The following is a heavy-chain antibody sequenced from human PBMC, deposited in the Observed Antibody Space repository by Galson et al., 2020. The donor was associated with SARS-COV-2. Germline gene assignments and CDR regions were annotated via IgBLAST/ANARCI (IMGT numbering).Heavy chain of an antibody. Sequence: GESLKISCAASGFTFSTYAMIWVRQAPGKGLEWVSSISGSGENTHYADSVKGRFTISRDNSKNTLDLQINSLRADDTAIYYCAKSADSSGLNGLDVWGQGTTVTVSS. J-gene: IGHJ6*02. CDR1: GFTFSTYA. CDR3: AKSADSSGLNGLDV. D-gene: IGHD3-22*01. V-gene: IGHV3-23*01. CDR2: ISGSGENT.